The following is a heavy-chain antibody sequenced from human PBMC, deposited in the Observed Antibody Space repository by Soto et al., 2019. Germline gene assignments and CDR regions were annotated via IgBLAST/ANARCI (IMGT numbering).Heavy chain of an antibody. D-gene: IGHD3-10*01. CDR2: FDPEDGET. J-gene: IGHJ5*02. CDR1: GYTLTELS. Sequence: GASVKVSCKVSGYTLTELSMHWVRQAPGKGLEWMGGFDPEDGETIYAQKFQGRVTMTEDTSTDTAYMELSSLRSEDTAVYYCATATMVRGVITPDSNWFDPWGQGTLVTVSS. CDR3: ATATMVRGVITPDSNWFDP. V-gene: IGHV1-24*01.